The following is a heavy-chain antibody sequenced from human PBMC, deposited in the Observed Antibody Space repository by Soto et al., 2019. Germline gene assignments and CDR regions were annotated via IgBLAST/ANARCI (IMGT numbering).Heavy chain of an antibody. V-gene: IGHV1-69*01. Sequence: QVQLVQSGAEVKKPGSSVKVSCKASGGSFGNSAINWVRQTPGQGLEWLGGFIPVYRTLNYAQKFQGRVTITAAESTGTAYMTLSSLASDDTAVYYCATGVIWIGYFTVDSWGQGTRVTVSS. CDR3: ATGVIWIGYFTVDS. CDR1: GGSFGNSA. J-gene: IGHJ4*02. D-gene: IGHD3-3*01. CDR2: FIPVYRTL.